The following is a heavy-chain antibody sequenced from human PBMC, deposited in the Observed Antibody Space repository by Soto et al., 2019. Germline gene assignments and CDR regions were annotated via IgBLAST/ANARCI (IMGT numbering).Heavy chain of an antibody. Sequence: QLQLQESGPGLVKPSETLSLTCTVSGGSISSGNYHWGWIRQPPGKGLEWIGSIDYSGNTYYNPSLRSRVTISVDTSKIQFSLKLSSVTAADTAVYYCARHERIHYAFDIWGQGTMVTVSS. CDR1: GGSISSGNYH. CDR3: ARHERIHYAFDI. CDR2: IDYSGNT. V-gene: IGHV4-39*01. J-gene: IGHJ3*02.